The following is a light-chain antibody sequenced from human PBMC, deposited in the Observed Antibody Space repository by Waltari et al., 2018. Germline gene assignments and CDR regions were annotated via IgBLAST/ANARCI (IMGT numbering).Light chain of an antibody. Sequence: EIVLTQSPATLSLSPGERTTPSCRASQSVSSYLAWYQQKPAQAPWLLIYDPSNRATGIPARFSGSGSGTDFTLTISSLEPEDFAVYYCQQYGESPLTFGGGTKVEIK. CDR2: DPS. V-gene: IGKV3-11*01. CDR3: QQYGESPLT. J-gene: IGKJ4*01. CDR1: QSVSSY.